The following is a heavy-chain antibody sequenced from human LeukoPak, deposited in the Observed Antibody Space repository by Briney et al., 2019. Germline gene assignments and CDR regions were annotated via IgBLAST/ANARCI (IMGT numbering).Heavy chain of an antibody. D-gene: IGHD3-9*01. CDR3: ARDGDDILTGYHNWFDP. V-gene: IGHV1-8*01. J-gene: IGHJ5*02. Sequence: ASVTVSCKASGYTFTSYDINWVRQAPGQGLEWMGWMNPNSGNTGYAQTFQGRVTMTRNTSISTAYMELSSLRSEDTAVYYCARDGDDILTGYHNWFDPWGQGTLVTVSS. CDR2: MNPNSGNT. CDR1: GYTFTSYD.